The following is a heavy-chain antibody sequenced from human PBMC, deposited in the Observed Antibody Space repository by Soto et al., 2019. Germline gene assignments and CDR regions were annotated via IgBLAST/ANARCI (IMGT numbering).Heavy chain of an antibody. Sequence: QVQLVESGGGVVQPGRSLRLSCAASGFTFSSYGMHWVRQAPGKGLEWVAVISYDGSNKYYADSVKGRFTISRDNSKNTLYLQMNSLRAEDTAVSYCAKEWGIAASREGCFDYWGQGTLVTVSS. J-gene: IGHJ4*02. V-gene: IGHV3-30*18. CDR1: GFTFSSYG. D-gene: IGHD6-6*01. CDR2: ISYDGSNK. CDR3: AKEWGIAASREGCFDY.